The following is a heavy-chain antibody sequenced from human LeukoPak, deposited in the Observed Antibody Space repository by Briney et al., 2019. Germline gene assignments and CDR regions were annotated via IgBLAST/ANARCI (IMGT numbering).Heavy chain of an antibody. V-gene: IGHV3-15*01. D-gene: IGHD2-2*01. CDR2: IKTNTDGGTT. J-gene: IGHJ6*03. Sequence: GGSQRLFCAASGFTFNNAWMNWVRQAPGKGLEWVGRIKTNTDGGTTDYAAPVEGRFTISRDDSEKTLYLQMNSLKTEDTAVYYCSTGDCRSTSCYTEYFHYYMDVWGKGTTVTVSS. CDR3: STGDCRSTSCYTEYFHYYMDV. CDR1: GFTFNNAW.